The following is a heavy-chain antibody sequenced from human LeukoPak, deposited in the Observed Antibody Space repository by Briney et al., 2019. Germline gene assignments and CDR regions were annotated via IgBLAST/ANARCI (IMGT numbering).Heavy chain of an antibody. J-gene: IGHJ4*02. Sequence: GGSLRLSCAASGFTFSSYSMNWVRQAPGKGLEWVSSISSSSSYMYYADSVKGRFTISRDNAKNSLYLQMNSLRAEDTAVYYCARVDTVTPFFDYWGQGTLVTVSS. D-gene: IGHD4-17*01. CDR1: GFTFSSYS. V-gene: IGHV3-21*01. CDR2: ISSSSSYM. CDR3: ARVDTVTPFFDY.